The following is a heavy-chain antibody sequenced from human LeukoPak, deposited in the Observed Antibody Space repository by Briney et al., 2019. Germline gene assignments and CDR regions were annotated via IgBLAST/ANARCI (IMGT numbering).Heavy chain of an antibody. CDR3: ATNYDFPRAFDI. CDR2: ISSSGSTI. J-gene: IGHJ3*02. CDR1: GFTFSDYY. V-gene: IGHV3-11*01. D-gene: IGHD3-3*01. Sequence: GGSLRLSCAASGFTFSDYYTSWIRQAPGKGLEWVSYISSSGSTIYYADSVKGRFTISRDNAKNSLYLQMNSLRAEDTAVYYCATNYDFPRAFDIWGQGTMVTVSS.